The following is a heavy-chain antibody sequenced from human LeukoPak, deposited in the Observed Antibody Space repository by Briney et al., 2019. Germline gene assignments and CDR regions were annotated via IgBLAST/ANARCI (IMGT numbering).Heavy chain of an antibody. CDR2: INPSGGST. Sequence: GASVKVSCKASGYTFTSYYMHWVRQAPGQGLEWMGIINPSGGSTSYAQKFQGRVTMTRDMSTSTVYMELSRLRSDDTAVYYCARVATELWSSVDYWGQGTLVTVSS. CDR1: GYTFTSYY. J-gene: IGHJ4*02. D-gene: IGHD3-10*01. CDR3: ARVATELWSSVDY. V-gene: IGHV1-46*01.